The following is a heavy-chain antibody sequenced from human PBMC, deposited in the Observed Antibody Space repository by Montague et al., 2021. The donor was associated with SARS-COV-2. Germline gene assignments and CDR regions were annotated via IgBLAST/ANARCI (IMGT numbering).Heavy chain of an antibody. CDR3: ARRNSGQHLVGSGWLDP. D-gene: IGHD5-12*01. V-gene: IGHV3-23*01. Sequence: SLRLSCATSGFTFGSYAMSWVRQAPGKGLEWLSGIDAGGGAVFDADSVKGRFTTSRDNYKNTLYLQMNSLTADDTAVYYCARRNSGQHLVGSGWLDPWGQGTLVTVSS. J-gene: IGHJ5*02. CDR2: IDAGGGAV. CDR1: GFTFGSYA.